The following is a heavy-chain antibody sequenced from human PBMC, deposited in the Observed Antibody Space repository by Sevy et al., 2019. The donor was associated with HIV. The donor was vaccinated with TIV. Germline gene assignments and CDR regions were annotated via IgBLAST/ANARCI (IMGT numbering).Heavy chain of an antibody. CDR2: ISGNGNTI. CDR3: ARVPPYYDSNVSDF. CDR1: GFTFSSHS. D-gene: IGHD3-22*01. V-gene: IGHV3-48*02. Sequence: GGSLRLSCTASGFTFSSHSMNWVRRTPGKGLEWISYISGNGNTIYYADSVKGRFTISRDNAKNSLYLQLKSLRDEDTAIYYCARVPPYYDSNVSDFWGQGSLVTVSS. J-gene: IGHJ4*02.